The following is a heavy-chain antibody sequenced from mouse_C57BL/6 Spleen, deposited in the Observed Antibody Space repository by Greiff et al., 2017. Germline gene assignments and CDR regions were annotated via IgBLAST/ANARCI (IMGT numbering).Heavy chain of an antibody. Sequence: EVQLVESGPVLVKPGASVKMSCKASGYTFTDYYMNWVKQSHGKSLEWIGVINPYNGGTSYNQKFKGKATLTVDKSSSTAYMELNSLTSEDSAVYYCASFYGSSGYWYFDVWGTGTTVTVSS. CDR1: GYTFTDYY. J-gene: IGHJ1*03. CDR3: ASFYGSSGYWYFDV. V-gene: IGHV1-19*01. CDR2: INPYNGGT. D-gene: IGHD1-1*01.